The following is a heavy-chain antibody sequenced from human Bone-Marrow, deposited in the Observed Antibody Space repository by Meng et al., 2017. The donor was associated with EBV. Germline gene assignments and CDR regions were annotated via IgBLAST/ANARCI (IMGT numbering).Heavy chain of an antibody. CDR2: INTNTGNP. J-gene: IGHJ5*02. D-gene: IGHD3-22*01. V-gene: IGHV7-4-1*02. CDR3: ARAHDSSGYYPLT. Sequence: VQLGQFGAELKKPGASVKVSCKASGYTFTYSTMNWVRQAPGQGLEWLGWINTNTGNPTYAQGFTGRFVFSLDTSVSTAYLQISSLKAEDTAVYYCARAHDSSGYYPLTWGQGTLVTVSS. CDR1: GYTFTYST.